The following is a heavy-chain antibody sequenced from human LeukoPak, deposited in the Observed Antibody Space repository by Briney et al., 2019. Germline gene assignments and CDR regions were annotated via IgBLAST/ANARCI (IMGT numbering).Heavy chain of an antibody. CDR2: ISGSGGST. Sequence: GGSLRLSCAASGFTFSSYAMSWVRQAPGKGLEWVSAISGSGGSTYYADSVKGRFTISRDNSKNTLYLQMNSLRAEDTAVYYCARDRGYGGNSGRHWFDPWGQGTLVTVSS. D-gene: IGHD4-23*01. CDR1: GFTFSSYA. V-gene: IGHV3-23*01. CDR3: ARDRGYGGNSGRHWFDP. J-gene: IGHJ5*02.